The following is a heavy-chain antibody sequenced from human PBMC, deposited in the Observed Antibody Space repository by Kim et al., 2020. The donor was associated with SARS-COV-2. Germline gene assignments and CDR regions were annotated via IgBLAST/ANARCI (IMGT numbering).Heavy chain of an antibody. CDR1: GGSVSSGSYY. CDR3: AGVSNTVTTNSTTYYYYYYGMDV. Sequence: SETLSLTCTVSGGSVSSGSYYWSWIRQPPGKGLEWIGYIYYSGSTSYNPSLKSRVTISVDTSKNQFSLKLSSVTAADTAVYYCAGVSNTVTTNSTTYYYYYYGMDVGGQGTTVTVSS. J-gene: IGHJ6*02. D-gene: IGHD4-17*01. CDR2: IYYSGST. V-gene: IGHV4-61*01.